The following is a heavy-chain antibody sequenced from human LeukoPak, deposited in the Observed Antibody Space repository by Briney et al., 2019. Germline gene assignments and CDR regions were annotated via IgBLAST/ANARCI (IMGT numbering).Heavy chain of an antibody. Sequence: GGSLRLSCAASGFTFSNAWMSWVRQAPGKGLEWVGRIKSKTDGGTTDYAAPVKGRFTISRDDSKNTLYLQMNSLRFEDTAVYYCAQAALRATPLPFDYWGQGTLVTVSS. CDR2: IKSKTDGGTT. J-gene: IGHJ4*02. D-gene: IGHD4-17*01. CDR1: GFTFSNAW. CDR3: AQAALRATPLPFDY. V-gene: IGHV3-15*01.